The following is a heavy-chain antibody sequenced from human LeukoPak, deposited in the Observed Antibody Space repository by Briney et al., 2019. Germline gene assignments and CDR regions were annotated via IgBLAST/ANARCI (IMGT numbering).Heavy chain of an antibody. Sequence: GGSLRLSCTSSGFSFSDYAMNWVRQAPGKGLEWVSCIRGNSGMRFYPDSVRGRFTISRDNSKNTVYLQMDSLRVDDTAVYFCAKDQEDRGYPSSFDFWGQGTLVTVSS. D-gene: IGHD2-15*01. CDR3: AKDQEDRGYPSSFDF. CDR1: GFSFSDYA. V-gene: IGHV3-23*01. J-gene: IGHJ4*02. CDR2: IRGNSGMR.